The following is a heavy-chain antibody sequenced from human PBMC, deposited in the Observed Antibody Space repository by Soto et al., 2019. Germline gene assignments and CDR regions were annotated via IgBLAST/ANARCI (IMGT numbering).Heavy chain of an antibody. J-gene: IGHJ1*01. CDR3: AHGGSARTGFEYFRH. D-gene: IGHD6-6*01. V-gene: IGHV2-5*02. CDR2: IYWDDDK. Sequence: SGPTLVNPTQTLTLTCTFSGLSLTTSGVGVGWIRQPPGKALEWLALIYWDDDKRYSPSLKSRLTITRDTSENQVVLTMTNVDPVDTATYYCAHGGSARTGFEYFRHWGQGTLVTVS. CDR1: GLSLTTSGVG.